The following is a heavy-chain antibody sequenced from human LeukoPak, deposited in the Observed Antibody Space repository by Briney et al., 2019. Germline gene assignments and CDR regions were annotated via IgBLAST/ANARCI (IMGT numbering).Heavy chain of an antibody. CDR1: GGSISSYY. J-gene: IGHJ6*02. Sequence: SETLSLTCTVSGGSISSYYLRWVRQPPGKGLEWVGYIYYSGSTNYNPSLKSPVTISADTSKSQFSLKLSSVTAADTAVYYCARVGYYYYGMDVWSQGTTVTVSS. CDR2: IYYSGST. V-gene: IGHV4-59*01. CDR3: ARVGYYYYGMDV.